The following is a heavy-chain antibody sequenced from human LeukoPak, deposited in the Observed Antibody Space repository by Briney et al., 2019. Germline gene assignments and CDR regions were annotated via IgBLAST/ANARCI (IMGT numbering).Heavy chain of an antibody. CDR2: IYYSGST. CDR1: GYAITSGGFS. Sequence: PSETLSLTCTVSGYAITSGGFSWNWIRQPPGKGLEWIGYIYYSGSTYYNPSLKSRVTISVDTSKNQFSLKLSSVTAADTAVYYCAREGRDSSWYDGTYYFDYWGQGTLVTVSS. J-gene: IGHJ4*02. V-gene: IGHV4-30-4*01. D-gene: IGHD6-13*01. CDR3: AREGRDSSWYDGTYYFDY.